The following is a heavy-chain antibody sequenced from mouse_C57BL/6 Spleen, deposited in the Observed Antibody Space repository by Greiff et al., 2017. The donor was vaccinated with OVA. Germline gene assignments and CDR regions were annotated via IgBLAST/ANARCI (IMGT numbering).Heavy chain of an antibody. J-gene: IGHJ4*01. Sequence: QVQLQQPGAELVKPGASVKMSCKASGYTFTSYWITWVKQRPGQGLAWIGDIYPGSGSTNYNEKFKSKATLTVDTSSSTAYMQLSSLTSEDSAVYYCARDYGSSHYYAMDYWGQGTSVTVSS. CDR2: IYPGSGST. V-gene: IGHV1-55*01. D-gene: IGHD1-1*01. CDR3: ARDYGSSHYYAMDY. CDR1: GYTFTSYW.